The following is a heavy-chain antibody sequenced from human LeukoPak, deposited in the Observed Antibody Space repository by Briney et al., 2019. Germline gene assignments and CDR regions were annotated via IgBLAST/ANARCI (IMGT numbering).Heavy chain of an antibody. CDR1: GFTFSSYA. D-gene: IGHD3-22*01. V-gene: IGHV3-21*01. Sequence: GGSLRLSCAASGFTFSSYAMSWVRQAPGKGLEWVSSISSSSSYIYYADSVKGRFTISRDNAKNSLYLQMNSLRAEDTAVYYCAGQYYYDSSGYADGWGQGTMVTVSS. CDR2: ISSSSSYI. J-gene: IGHJ3*01. CDR3: AGQYYYDSSGYADG.